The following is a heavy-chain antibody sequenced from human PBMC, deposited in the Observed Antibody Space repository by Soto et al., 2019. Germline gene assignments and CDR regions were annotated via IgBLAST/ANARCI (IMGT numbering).Heavy chain of an antibody. CDR3: AKDRDSDGGGFDP. J-gene: IGHJ5*02. V-gene: IGHV3-30*18. CDR1: GFTFSSYG. Sequence: GGSLRLSCAASGFTFSSYGMHWVRQAPGKGLEWVAVISYDGSNKYYADSVKGRFTISRDNSKNTLYLQMNSLRAEDTAVYYCAKDRDSDGGGFDPWGQGTLVTVSS. D-gene: IGHD3-10*01. CDR2: ISYDGSNK.